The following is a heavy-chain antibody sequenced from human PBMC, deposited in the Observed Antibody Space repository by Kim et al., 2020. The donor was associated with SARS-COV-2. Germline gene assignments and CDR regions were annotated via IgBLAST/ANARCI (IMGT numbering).Heavy chain of an antibody. Sequence: LKSRVTISVDKSKNQFSLKLSSVTAADTAVYYCAKTRNWNYGYYYYGMDVWGQGTTVTVSS. J-gene: IGHJ6*02. V-gene: IGHV4-4*02. D-gene: IGHD1-7*01. CDR3: AKTRNWNYGYYYYGMDV.